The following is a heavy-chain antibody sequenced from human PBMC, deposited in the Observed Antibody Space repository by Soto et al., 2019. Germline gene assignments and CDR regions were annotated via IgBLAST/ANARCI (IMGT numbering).Heavy chain of an antibody. CDR2: ISSSSSYI. Sequence: EVQLVESGGGLVKPGGSLRLSCAASGFTFSSYSMNWVRQAPGKGLEWVSSISSSSSYIYYADSVKGRFTISRDNAKNSLYLQMNSLRAEDTAVYYCARGPPDYYDFWSGYRVDWFDPWGLGTLVTVSS. V-gene: IGHV3-21*01. J-gene: IGHJ5*02. D-gene: IGHD3-3*01. CDR3: ARGPPDYYDFWSGYRVDWFDP. CDR1: GFTFSSYS.